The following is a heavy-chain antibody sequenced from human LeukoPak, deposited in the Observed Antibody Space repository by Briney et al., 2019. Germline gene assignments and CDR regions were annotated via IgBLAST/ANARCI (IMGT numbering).Heavy chain of an antibody. CDR1: GFTFDDYG. CDR3: ASRRGYGGYNWFDP. CDR2: ISGSGGST. V-gene: IGHV3-23*01. D-gene: IGHD5-18*01. J-gene: IGHJ5*02. Sequence: GGSLRLSCAASGFTFDDYGMSWVRQAPGKGLEWVSAISGSGGSTYYADSVKGRFTISRDNSKNTLYLQMNSLRAEDTAVYYCASRRGYGGYNWFDPWGQGTLVTVSS.